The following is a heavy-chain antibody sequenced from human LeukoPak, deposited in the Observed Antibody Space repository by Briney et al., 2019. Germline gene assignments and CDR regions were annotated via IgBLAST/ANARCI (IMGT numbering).Heavy chain of an antibody. Sequence: PSETLSLTCTVSGGSISSYYWSWIRQPPGKGLEWIGYIYYSGSTNYNPSLKSRVTISVDTSKNQFSLKLSSVTAADTAVYYCARHQRGHVAAAGTIYYYGMDVWGQGTTVTVSS. CDR2: IYYSGST. D-gene: IGHD6-13*01. CDR3: ARHQRGHVAAAGTIYYYGMDV. J-gene: IGHJ6*02. CDR1: GGSISSYY. V-gene: IGHV4-59*08.